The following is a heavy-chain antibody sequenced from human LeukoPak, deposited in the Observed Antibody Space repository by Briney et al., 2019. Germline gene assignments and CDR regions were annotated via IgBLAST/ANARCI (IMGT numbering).Heavy chain of an antibody. V-gene: IGHV4-4*07. Sequence: SETLSLTCTVSGGSISSYYWSWIRQPAGKGLEWIGRIYSTGSTNYNPSLKSRVTMSVDTSKNQFSLMLRSVTAADTAVYYCARQIASAGTAGFDFWGQGALVTVSS. D-gene: IGHD6-13*01. CDR2: IYSTGST. CDR1: GGSISSYY. CDR3: ARQIASAGTAGFDF. J-gene: IGHJ4*02.